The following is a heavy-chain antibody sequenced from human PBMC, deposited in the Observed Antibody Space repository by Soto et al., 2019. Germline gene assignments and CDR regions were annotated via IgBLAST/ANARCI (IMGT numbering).Heavy chain of an antibody. V-gene: IGHV3-30-3*01. D-gene: IGHD6-6*01. J-gene: IGHJ6*02. Sequence: PGGSLRLSCAASGFTFSSYAMHWVRQAPGKGLEWVAVISYDGSNKYYADSVKGRFTISRDNSKNTLYLQMNSLRAEDTAVYYCARGVAARRCYYYYGMDVWGQGTTVTVSS. CDR2: ISYDGSNK. CDR1: GFTFSSYA. CDR3: ARGVAARRCYYYYGMDV.